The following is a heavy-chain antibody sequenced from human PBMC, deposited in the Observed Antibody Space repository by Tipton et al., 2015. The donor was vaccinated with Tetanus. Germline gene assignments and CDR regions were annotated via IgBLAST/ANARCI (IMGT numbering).Heavy chain of an antibody. Sequence: VQLVQSGGEVKKPGESLKISCKGSGYIFTNYWIGWVRQKPGKGLEWMGIIYPGDSDTRYSPSFQGQVTISVDKSINTAYLQWSGLKASDTAMFYCARARCSDGVCNFDFWGQGALVTVAA. CDR3: ARARCSDGVCNFDF. D-gene: IGHD2-15*01. CDR1: GYIFTNYW. CDR2: IYPGDSDT. V-gene: IGHV5-51*01. J-gene: IGHJ4*02.